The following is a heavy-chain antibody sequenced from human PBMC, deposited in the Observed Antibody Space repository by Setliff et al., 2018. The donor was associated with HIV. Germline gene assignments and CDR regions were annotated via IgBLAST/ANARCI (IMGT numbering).Heavy chain of an antibody. V-gene: IGHV4-59*12. CDR2: IYYSGDS. CDR1: GASITSSY. CDR3: ARDATSEGYMDV. Sequence: SETLSLTCTVSGASITSSYWTWIRQSPGRGLEYLGYIYYSGDSNYSPSLKSRLSMSLDASTSQFSLRLTSVTAADTAMYFCARDATSEGYMDVWGKGTTVTVSS. J-gene: IGHJ6*03.